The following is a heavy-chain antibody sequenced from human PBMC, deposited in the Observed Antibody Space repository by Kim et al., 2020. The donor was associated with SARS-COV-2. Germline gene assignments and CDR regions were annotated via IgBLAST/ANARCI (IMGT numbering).Heavy chain of an antibody. CDR1: GFIFRNYG. Sequence: GGSLRLSCAASGFIFRNYGMHWVRQAPGKGLEWVAVIWYDGSIKYYADSVKGRFTISRDNSKNTLYLQMNSLRAEDTAVYYCAKAPADXDXXXWGQGTLVTXSS. CDR3: AKAPADXDXXX. V-gene: IGHV3-33*06. J-gene: IGHJ4*02. CDR2: IWYDGSIK.